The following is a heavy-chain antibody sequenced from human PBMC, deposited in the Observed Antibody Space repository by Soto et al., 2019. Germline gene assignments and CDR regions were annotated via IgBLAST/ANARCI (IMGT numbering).Heavy chain of an antibody. D-gene: IGHD6-6*01. CDR1: GGFVSSGSYY. Sequence: SETLSLTCAVYGGFVSSGSYYWSWIRQPPGKGLEWIGEMSHSGGTNYNPSLKSRVTISVDTSKNQFSLKLSSVTAADTAVYYCALYSSSQLPTQNDDYWGQGTLVTVSS. CDR3: ALYSSSQLPTQNDDY. V-gene: IGHV4-61*01. J-gene: IGHJ4*02. CDR2: MSHSGGT.